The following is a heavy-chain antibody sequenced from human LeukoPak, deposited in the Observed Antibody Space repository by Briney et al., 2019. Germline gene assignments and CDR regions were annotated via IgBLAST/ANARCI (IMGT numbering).Heavy chain of an antibody. CDR1: EFTFDSYA. V-gene: IGHV3-23*01. D-gene: IGHD6-19*01. J-gene: IGHJ4*02. CDR2: MSGSGANT. Sequence: SGGSLRLSCAASEFTFDSYAMNWVRQAQGKGLEWVSAMSGSGANTYYANSVKGRFTISRDNSKSTLFLQMDSLRAEDTAIYYCAKTSVSSGWPELFDFWGQGTLVTVSS. CDR3: AKTSVSSGWPELFDF.